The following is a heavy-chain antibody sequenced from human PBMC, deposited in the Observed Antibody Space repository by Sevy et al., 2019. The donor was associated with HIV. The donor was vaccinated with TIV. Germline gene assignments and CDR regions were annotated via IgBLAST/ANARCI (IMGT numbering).Heavy chain of an antibody. CDR3: AAGVGASDFDY. D-gene: IGHD1-26*01. CDR2: IKSKTDGATR. V-gene: IGHV3-15*01. J-gene: IGHJ4*02. Sequence: GGSLRLSCVASGFTFNKAWMSWVRQAPGKGLEWVGRIKSKTDGATRDLAAPVKGRIIISRDDSKNTLYLQISNLKIEDTGVYFCAAGVGASDFDYWGPGTLVTVSS. CDR1: GFTFNKAW.